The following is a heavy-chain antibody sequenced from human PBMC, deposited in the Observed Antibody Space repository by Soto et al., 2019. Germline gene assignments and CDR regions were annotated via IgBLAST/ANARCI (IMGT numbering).Heavy chain of an antibody. D-gene: IGHD6-6*01. CDR2: ISWNSGSI. CDR1: GFTFDDYA. V-gene: IGHV3-9*01. J-gene: IGHJ6*02. CDR3: AKSSLQRIGYYYGMDV. Sequence: EVQLVESGGGLVQPGRSLRLSCAASGFTFDDYAMHWVRQAPGKGLEWVSGISWNSGSIGYADSVKGRFTISSDNAKNSLYLQMNSLRAEDTALYYCAKSSLQRIGYYYGMDVWGQGTTVTVSS.